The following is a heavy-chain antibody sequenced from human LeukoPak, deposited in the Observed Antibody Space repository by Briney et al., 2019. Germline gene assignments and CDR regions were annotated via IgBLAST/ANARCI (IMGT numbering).Heavy chain of an antibody. CDR2: IWYDGGNK. Sequence: PGGSLRLSCAASGFAFSNYVMHWVRQTPGKGLEWVAVIWYDGGNKYYADSVKGRFTISRDNSKNTLYLQMNSLRAEDTADFYCAGTSEATYYSLSSGHYLGAFDIWGQGTMVTVSS. CDR3: AGTSEATYYSLSSGHYLGAFDI. D-gene: IGHD3-22*01. J-gene: IGHJ3*02. V-gene: IGHV3-33*01. CDR1: GFAFSNYV.